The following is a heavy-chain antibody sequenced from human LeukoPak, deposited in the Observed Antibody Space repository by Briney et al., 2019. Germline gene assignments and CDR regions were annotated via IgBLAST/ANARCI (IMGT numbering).Heavy chain of an antibody. J-gene: IGHJ4*02. CDR2: ISTNGVGT. Sequence: GGSLRLSCAASGFTFSTYAMPWVRQAPGKGLEYVSAISTNGVGTYYANSVKGRFTISRDNSKNTLYLQMGSLRAEDMAVYYCARWSSTSCYDYWGQGTLVTVSS. CDR3: ARWSSTSCYDY. D-gene: IGHD2-2*01. V-gene: IGHV3-64*01. CDR1: GFTFSTYA.